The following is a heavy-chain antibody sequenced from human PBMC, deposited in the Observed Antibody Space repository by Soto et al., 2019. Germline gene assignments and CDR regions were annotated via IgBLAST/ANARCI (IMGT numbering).Heavy chain of an antibody. Sequence: GGSLRLSCAASGFTFSSYAMHWVRQAPGKGLEWVAVISYDGSNKYYADSVKGRFTISRDNSKNTLYLQMNSLRAEDTAVYYCARVFSPSLMELPGGMAYYGMDVWGQGTTVTVSS. V-gene: IGHV3-30-3*01. CDR3: ARVFSPSLMELPGGMAYYGMDV. CDR2: ISYDGSNK. J-gene: IGHJ6*02. CDR1: GFTFSSYA. D-gene: IGHD2-8*01.